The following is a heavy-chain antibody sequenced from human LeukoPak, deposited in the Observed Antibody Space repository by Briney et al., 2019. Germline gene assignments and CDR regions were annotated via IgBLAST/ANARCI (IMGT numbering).Heavy chain of an antibody. J-gene: IGHJ3*02. D-gene: IGHD6-13*01. CDR3: ARASADGRDHFDVFDI. CDR1: GYTFTGQY. V-gene: IGHV1-2*02. CDR2: INPNSGGT. Sequence: ASVKVSCKASGYTFTGQYIHWVRQAPGQRLEWMGWINPNSGGTNYAQKFQGRVTVTRDTSISTAYMELSRLRSDDTAVYYCARASADGRDHFDVFDIWGQGTMVTASS.